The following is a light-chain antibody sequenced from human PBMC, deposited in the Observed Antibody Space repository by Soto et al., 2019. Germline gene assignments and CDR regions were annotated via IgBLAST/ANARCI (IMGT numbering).Light chain of an antibody. J-gene: IGKJ4*01. Sequence: DIQMTQSPSSVSASVGDRVTITCRASQGISSRLAWYQQKPGKAPNLLIYAASNLQSGFPSRFSGSGSETDFTLTIGRLQPEDFATYYCQQANSFPLTFGGGTKVEIK. CDR2: AAS. V-gene: IGKV1-12*01. CDR1: QGISSR. CDR3: QQANSFPLT.